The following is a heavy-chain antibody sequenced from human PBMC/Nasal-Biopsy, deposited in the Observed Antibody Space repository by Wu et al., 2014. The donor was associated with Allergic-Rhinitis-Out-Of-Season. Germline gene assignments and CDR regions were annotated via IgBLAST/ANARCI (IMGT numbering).Heavy chain of an antibody. CDR2: ISFNGNTK. J-gene: IGHJ4*02. CDR3: VREPFTGVLDRPTYNFDY. V-gene: IGHV3-30-3*01. Sequence: LSCAASGFTFSNHAIHWVRQAPGKGLEWVAVISFNGNTKFYADSVRGRFTISRDNSKDRLYLQMDSLRAEDMGVYYCVREPFTGVLDRPTYNFDYWGQGTLVTVSS. D-gene: IGHD1-1*01. CDR1: GFTFSNHA.